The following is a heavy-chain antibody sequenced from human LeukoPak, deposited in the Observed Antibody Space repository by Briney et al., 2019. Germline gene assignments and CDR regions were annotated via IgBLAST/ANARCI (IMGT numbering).Heavy chain of an antibody. CDR1: GGPMNSHY. CDR3: ARGGWYQDY. Sequence: SETLSLTCTVSGGPMNSHYWSWFRQPPGKGLECIGYIYYSGSTTYNPSLKSRLTISVDTSKNQFSLKLSSVTAADTAVYYCARGGWYQDYWGQGTLVTVSS. J-gene: IGHJ4*02. D-gene: IGHD6-19*01. CDR2: IYYSGST. V-gene: IGHV4-59*08.